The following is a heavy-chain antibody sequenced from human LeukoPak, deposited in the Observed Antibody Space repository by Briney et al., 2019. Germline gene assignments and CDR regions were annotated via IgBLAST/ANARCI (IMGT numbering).Heavy chain of an antibody. Sequence: GRSLRLSCAASGFTFDDYAMHWVRQAPGKGLEWVPGISWNSGSIGYADSVKGRFTISRDNTKKSLYLQMNSLRAEDTAVYYCAREGATAGSGYYFDYWGQGSLVTVSS. CDR1: GFTFDDYA. D-gene: IGHD6-13*01. CDR2: ISWNSGSI. V-gene: IGHV3-9*01. J-gene: IGHJ4*02. CDR3: AREGATAGSGYYFDY.